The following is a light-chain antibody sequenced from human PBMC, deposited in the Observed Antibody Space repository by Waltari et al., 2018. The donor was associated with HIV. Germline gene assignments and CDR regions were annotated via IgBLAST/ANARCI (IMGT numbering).Light chain of an antibody. CDR2: DAS. CDR1: QSLRNY. CDR3: QQYGDDPYS. Sequence: EIVLTQSPATLSVSPGDGATLSCTSSQSLRNYLAWYQNIPGQAPRLLIYDASNRASGIPDRFSGSGSGTVFTLTISRLEPEDFGVYYCQQYGDDPYSFGQGTKLETK. V-gene: IGKV3-20*01. J-gene: IGKJ2*01.